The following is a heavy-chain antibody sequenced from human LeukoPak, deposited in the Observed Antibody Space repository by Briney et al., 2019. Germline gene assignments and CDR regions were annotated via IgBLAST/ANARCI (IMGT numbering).Heavy chain of an antibody. CDR1: GFAFSDFE. CDR3: ARTMWGFDY. J-gene: IGHJ4*02. D-gene: IGHD7-27*01. CDR2: ISSSGSII. V-gene: IGHV3-48*03. Sequence: GGSLRLSCASSGFAFSDFEMNWVRQAPGKGLEWVSYISSSGSIIYYADSVKGRFTISRDNAKRSLFLQMNSLRVEDTAVYYCARTMWGFDYWGQGALVTVSS.